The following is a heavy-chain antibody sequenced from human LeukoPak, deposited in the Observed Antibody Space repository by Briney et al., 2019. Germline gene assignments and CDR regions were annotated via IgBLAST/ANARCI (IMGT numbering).Heavy chain of an antibody. Sequence: GGSLRLSCVASGFTFSDYWIHWVRRAPGKGLVWVSRISSDGDTTNYADSVKGRFTISRDNAKNTLYLQMNSLRVEDTAVYYCARDRGPRTGFMVREAYDYWGQGTLVTVSS. J-gene: IGHJ4*02. CDR1: GFTFSDYW. CDR3: ARDRGPRTGFMVREAYDY. CDR2: ISSDGDTT. D-gene: IGHD3-10*01. V-gene: IGHV3-74*01.